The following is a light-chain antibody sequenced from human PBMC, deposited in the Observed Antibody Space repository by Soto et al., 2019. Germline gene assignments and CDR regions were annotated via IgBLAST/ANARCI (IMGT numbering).Light chain of an antibody. CDR3: QQSYSTPPRT. CDR1: QSISNY. J-gene: IGKJ1*01. CDR2: GAS. Sequence: DIQLTQSPSSLSASVGDRVTITCRASQSISNYLDWYQQKPGKAPRVLIYGASSLQSGVPSRFSGSGSGTDFTLTISSLQPEDFATYYCQQSYSTPPRTFGQGTKVDIK. V-gene: IGKV1-39*01.